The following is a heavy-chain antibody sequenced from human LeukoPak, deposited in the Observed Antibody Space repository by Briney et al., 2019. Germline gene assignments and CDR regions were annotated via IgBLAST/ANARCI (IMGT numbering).Heavy chain of an antibody. CDR2: INYSGTT. D-gene: IGHD4-11*01. V-gene: IGHV4-31*03. CDR1: GGSISSGGYY. CDR3: ARYGSNSREFDP. J-gene: IGHJ5*02. Sequence: SETLSLTCTVFGGSISSGGYYWSWIRRHPGEGLEWIGYINYSGTTYYNPSLKSRIIMSVDTSKNQASLKLSSVTAADTAVYYCARYGSNSREFDPWGQGTLVTVSS.